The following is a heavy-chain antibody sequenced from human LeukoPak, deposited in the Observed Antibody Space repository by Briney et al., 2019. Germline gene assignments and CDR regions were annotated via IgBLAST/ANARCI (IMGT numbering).Heavy chain of an antibody. V-gene: IGHV3-74*01. J-gene: IGHJ4*02. D-gene: IGHD5-18*01. Sequence: PGGSLRLSCAASGFTLSSYWMHWVRQAPGKGLEWVSRINNDGSSTKYADLVKGRFTISRDNAKNTLYLQMNSLRAEDTAVYYCARDGDTVLVPIDYWGQGTLVTVTS. CDR1: GFTLSSYW. CDR2: INNDGSST. CDR3: ARDGDTVLVPIDY.